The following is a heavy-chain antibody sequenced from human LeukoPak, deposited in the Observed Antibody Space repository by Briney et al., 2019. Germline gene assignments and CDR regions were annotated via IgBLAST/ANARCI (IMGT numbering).Heavy chain of an antibody. Sequence: PGGSLRLSCAASGFSFHSYAMSWVRQAPGKGLEWVSGISGSGQSAHYADSVRGRFTISRDISKSTVYIQMNSLRVEDTAVYYCAKINDYGVLDACDVWGQGTMVSVSS. J-gene: IGHJ3*01. D-gene: IGHD4-17*01. V-gene: IGHV3-23*01. CDR2: ISGSGQSA. CDR1: GFSFHSYA. CDR3: AKINDYGVLDACDV.